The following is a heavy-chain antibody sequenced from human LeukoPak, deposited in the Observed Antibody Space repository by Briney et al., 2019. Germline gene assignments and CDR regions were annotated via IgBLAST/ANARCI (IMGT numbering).Heavy chain of an antibody. Sequence: ASVKVSCKASGGTFSSYAISWVRQAPGQGLEWMGGIIPIFGTANYAQKFQGRVTITADESTGTAYMELSSLRSEDTAVYYCARGRSMARGWFDPWGQGTLVTVSS. CDR3: ARGRSMARGWFDP. CDR2: IIPIFGTA. J-gene: IGHJ5*02. D-gene: IGHD2/OR15-2a*01. V-gene: IGHV1-69*13. CDR1: GGTFSSYA.